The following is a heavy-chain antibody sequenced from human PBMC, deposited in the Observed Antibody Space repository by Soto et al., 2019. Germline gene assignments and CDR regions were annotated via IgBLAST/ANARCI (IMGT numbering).Heavy chain of an antibody. V-gene: IGHV1-69*10. J-gene: IGHJ6*02. CDR2: ISAISGNT. Sequence: SVKVSCKASGGTFSSYAISWVRQAPGQGLEWMGWISAISGNTNYAQKFQGRVTITRDKSTSTAYMELSSLRSEDTAVYYCAAGTFSGGSCYDYYYYYGMDAWGQGTTVTVSS. D-gene: IGHD2-15*01. CDR3: AAGTFSGGSCYDYYYYYGMDA. CDR1: GGTFSSYA.